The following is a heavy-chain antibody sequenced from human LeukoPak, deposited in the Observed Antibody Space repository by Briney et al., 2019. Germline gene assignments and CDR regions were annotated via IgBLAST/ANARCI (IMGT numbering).Heavy chain of an antibody. CDR1: GGSFSGYS. J-gene: IGHJ6*02. Sequence: SETLSLTCSVYGGSFSGYSWSWIRQPPGKGLEWIGYIYYSGSTNYNPSLKSRVTISVDTSKNQFSLKLSSVTAADTAVYYCARGDSGHYYYYGMDAWGQGTTVTVSS. V-gene: IGHV4-59*01. CDR2: IYYSGST. CDR3: ARGDSGHYYYYGMDA. D-gene: IGHD1-26*01.